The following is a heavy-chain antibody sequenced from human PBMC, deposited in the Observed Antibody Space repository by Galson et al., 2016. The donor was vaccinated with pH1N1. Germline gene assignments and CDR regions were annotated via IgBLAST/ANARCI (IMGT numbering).Heavy chain of an antibody. J-gene: IGHJ6*03. CDR3: ARGGRGYSHGEYMDV. Sequence: SVKVSCKASGYSFIGYYMHWVRQAPGQGLEWMGWIHPESSDTKYAQKFQGRVTMTRDTSISTAYMELNSLRFDDTAVFYCARGGRGYSHGEYMDVRGKGTTVAVSS. V-gene: IGHV1-2*02. D-gene: IGHD5-18*01. CDR2: IHPESSDT. CDR1: GYSFIGYY.